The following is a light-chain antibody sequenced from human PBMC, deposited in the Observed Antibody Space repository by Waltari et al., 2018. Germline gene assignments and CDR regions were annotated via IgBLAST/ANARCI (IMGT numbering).Light chain of an antibody. CDR3: NSRDNRGQVVI. V-gene: IGLV3-19*01. Sequence: SSELTQDPAVSVALGQTIRITCQRDSLRSGDASWYQQKPGQAPVLVMFGENNRPSGIPDRFSGSISGSTTSLTITGAQAEDEADYYCNSRDNRGQVVIFGGGTKVTV. CDR1: SLRSGD. J-gene: IGLJ2*01. CDR2: GEN.